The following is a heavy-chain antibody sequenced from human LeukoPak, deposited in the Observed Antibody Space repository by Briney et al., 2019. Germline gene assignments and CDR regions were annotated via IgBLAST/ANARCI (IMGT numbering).Heavy chain of an antibody. Sequence: SETLSLTCSVSGGSISSSSYHWDWIRQSPGKGLEWIGDIYYSGDTHYKPSLKSRLTISVDTSKNQFSLRLSSVTAADTAVYYCARMISIRSDTWGDIKYFDYWGQGTLVTVSS. J-gene: IGHJ4*02. CDR3: ARMISIRSDTWGDIKYFDY. CDR2: IYYSGDT. CDR1: GGSISSSSYH. D-gene: IGHD3-10*01. V-gene: IGHV4-39*01.